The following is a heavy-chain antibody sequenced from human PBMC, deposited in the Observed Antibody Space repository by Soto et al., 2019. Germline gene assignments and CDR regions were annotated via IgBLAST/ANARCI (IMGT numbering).Heavy chain of an antibody. V-gene: IGHV3-7*01. CDR2: IKQDGSEK. D-gene: IGHD3-3*01. CDR1: GFTFSSYW. J-gene: IGHJ6*02. Sequence: GSLRLSCAASGFTFSSYWMSWVRQAPGKELEWVANIKQDGSEKYYVDSVKGRFTISRDNAKNSLYLQMNSLRAEDTAVYYCARDREWAGLGMDVWGQGTTVTVSS. CDR3: ARDREWAGLGMDV.